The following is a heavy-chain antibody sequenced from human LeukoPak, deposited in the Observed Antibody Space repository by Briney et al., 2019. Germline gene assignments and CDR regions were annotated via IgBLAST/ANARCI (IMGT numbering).Heavy chain of an antibody. J-gene: IGHJ4*02. CDR2: ISYDGSNK. CDR1: GFTFSSYA. CDR3: ARARGARGKDSSGYLY. V-gene: IGHV3-30-3*01. D-gene: IGHD3-22*01. Sequence: GGSLRLSCAASGFTFSSYAMHWVRQAPGKGLEWVAVISYDGSNKYYADSVKGRFTISRDNSKSTLYLQMNSLRAEDTAVYYCARARGARGKDSSGYLYWGQGTLVTVSS.